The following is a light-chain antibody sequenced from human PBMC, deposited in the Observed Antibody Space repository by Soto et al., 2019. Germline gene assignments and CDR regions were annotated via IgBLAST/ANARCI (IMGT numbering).Light chain of an antibody. CDR2: EGS. V-gene: IGLV2-14*02. Sequence: QSALAQPASVSGSPGQSITISCTGTSSDVGSYNLVSWYQQHPGKAPKLMIYEGSKRPSGVSNRFSGSKSGNTASLTISGLQAEDEADYYCTSYTSNNSRVFGTGTKVTVL. J-gene: IGLJ1*01. CDR1: SSDVGSYNL. CDR3: TSYTSNNSRV.